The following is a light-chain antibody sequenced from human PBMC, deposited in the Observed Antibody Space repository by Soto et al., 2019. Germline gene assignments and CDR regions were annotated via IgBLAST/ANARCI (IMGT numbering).Light chain of an antibody. V-gene: IGKV1-39*01. CDR1: QTIRSF. J-gene: IGKJ5*01. CDR2: ATS. CDR3: QQRYSTSPIT. Sequence: DIQMTQSPSSLSTSVGDRVTITCRASQTIRSFLNWYQHKPGTAPKLLIHATSRLQSGVPSRFSGNGSGTEFTLTISNMQPQDFATYYCQQRYSTSPITFGQGTRLEIK.